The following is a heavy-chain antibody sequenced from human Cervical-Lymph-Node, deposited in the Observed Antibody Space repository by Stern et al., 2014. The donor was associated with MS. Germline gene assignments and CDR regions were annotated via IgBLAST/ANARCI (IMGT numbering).Heavy chain of an antibody. D-gene: IGHD6-6*01. J-gene: IGHJ4*02. V-gene: IGHV1-24*01. Sequence: VQLVESGAEVRKPGASVKVSCKVSGYTLTELSIHWVRQAPGKGLEWMGGFDPEDGETLYAQKFQGRVTMTEDTSTDTAYMELSSLRSEDTAVYYCATLYSTSSLLDSWGQGTLVTVSS. CDR1: GYTLTELS. CDR3: ATLYSTSSLLDS. CDR2: FDPEDGET.